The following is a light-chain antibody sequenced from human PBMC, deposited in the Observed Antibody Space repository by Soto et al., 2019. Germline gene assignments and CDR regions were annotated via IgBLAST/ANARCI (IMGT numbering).Light chain of an antibody. CDR3: CSYAGSTTFI. J-gene: IGLJ2*01. V-gene: IGLV2-23*03. CDR2: EGS. Sequence: QPVLTQAASVSGSPGQSITISCTGTSSDVGNYNLVSWYQQHPGKAPKLMIYEGSKRPSGVSNRFSGSKSGNTASLTISGLQAEDEADYSCCSYAGSTTFIFGGGTKLTVL. CDR1: SSDVGNYNL.